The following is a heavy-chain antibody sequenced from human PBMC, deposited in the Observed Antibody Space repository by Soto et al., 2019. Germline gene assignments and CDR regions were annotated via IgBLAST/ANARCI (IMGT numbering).Heavy chain of an antibody. D-gene: IGHD2-2*01. CDR2: IKSKTDGGTT. V-gene: IGHV3-15*01. J-gene: IGHJ4*02. Sequence: GGSLRLSCAASGFTFSNAWMSWVRQAPGKGLEWVGRIKSKTDGGTTDYAAPVKGRFTISRDDSKNTLYLQMNSLKTEDTAVYYCTPPGELGYCSSTSCPPGYWGQGTLVTVSS. CDR3: TPPGELGYCSSTSCPPGY. CDR1: GFTFSNAW.